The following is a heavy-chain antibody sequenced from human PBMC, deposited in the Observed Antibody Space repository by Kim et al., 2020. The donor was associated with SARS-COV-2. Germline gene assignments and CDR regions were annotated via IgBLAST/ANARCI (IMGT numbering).Heavy chain of an antibody. CDR2: IYYSGST. J-gene: IGHJ2*01. V-gene: IGHV4-59*01. Sequence: SETLSLTCTVSGGSISSYYWSWIRQPPGKGLEWIGYIYYSGSTNYNPSLKSRVTISVDTSKNQFSLKLSSVTAADTAVYYCARGLSIAEVVWYFDLWGRGTLVTVSS. CDR1: GGSISSYY. CDR3: ARGLSIAEVVWYFDL. D-gene: IGHD6-13*01.